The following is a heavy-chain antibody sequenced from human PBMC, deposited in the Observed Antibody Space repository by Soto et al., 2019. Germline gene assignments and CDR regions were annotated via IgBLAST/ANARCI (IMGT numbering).Heavy chain of an antibody. CDR3: ARVPYISAAGTLRFLFDY. Sequence: SWTLSLSCAVSGGSISSGGYYWIWIRHHPGKGLEWIGYIYYSGSTYYNPSLKSRVTISVDTSKNQFALKLSSVTAADTAVYYCARVPYISAAGTLRFLFDYWGQGTLVTVSS. CDR2: IYYSGST. D-gene: IGHD6-13*01. J-gene: IGHJ4*02. V-gene: IGHV4-31*11. CDR1: GGSISSGGYY.